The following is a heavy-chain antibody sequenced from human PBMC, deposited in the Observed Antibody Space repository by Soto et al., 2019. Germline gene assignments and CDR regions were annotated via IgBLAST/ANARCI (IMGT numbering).Heavy chain of an antibody. V-gene: IGHV4-39*01. Sequence: QLQLQESGPGLVEPSETLSLTCTVSGGSISSSSYYWGWIRQPPGKGLEWIESIYYSGSTYYNQSLQSRVTISVDTSKNQFSLKLSSVTAADTAVYYCARHGVGDAFDIWGQGTMVTVSS. CDR3: ARHGVGDAFDI. J-gene: IGHJ3*02. D-gene: IGHD3-16*01. CDR2: IYYSGST. CDR1: GGSISSSSYY.